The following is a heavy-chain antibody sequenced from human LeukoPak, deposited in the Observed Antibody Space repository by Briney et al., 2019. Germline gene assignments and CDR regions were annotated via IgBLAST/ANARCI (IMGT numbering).Heavy chain of an antibody. V-gene: IGHV1-46*01. D-gene: IGHD2-2*02. CDR2: INPSGGST. CDR1: GYTFTSYY. CDR3: ARDLATCRLSTSCYKGLGY. J-gene: IGHJ4*02. Sequence: ASVKVSCKASGYTFTSYYMHWVRQAPGQGLEWMGIINPSGGSTSYAQKFQGRVTMTRDTSTSTVYMELSSLRSEDTAVYYCARDLATCRLSTSCYKGLGYWGQGTLVTVSS.